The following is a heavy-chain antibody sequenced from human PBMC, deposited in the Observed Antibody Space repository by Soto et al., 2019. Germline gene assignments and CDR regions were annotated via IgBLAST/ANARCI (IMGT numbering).Heavy chain of an antibody. V-gene: IGHV1-2*02. CDR2: INPNSGGT. D-gene: IGHD3-22*01. J-gene: IGHJ1*01. CDR1: GYTFTGYY. Sequence: GASVKVSCKASGYTFTGYYMHWVLQAPGQGLEWMGWINPNSGGTNYAQKFQGRVTMTRDTSISTAYMELSRLRSDDTAVYYCARASAYYYDSSGDYFQHWGQGTLVTVSS. CDR3: ARASAYYYDSSGDYFQH.